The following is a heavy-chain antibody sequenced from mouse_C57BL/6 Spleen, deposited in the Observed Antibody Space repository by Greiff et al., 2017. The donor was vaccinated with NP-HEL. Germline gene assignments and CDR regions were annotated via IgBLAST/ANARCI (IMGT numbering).Heavy chain of an antibody. CDR3: ARRDYYGSYYFDY. J-gene: IGHJ2*01. D-gene: IGHD1-1*01. CDR2: FHPYNDDT. CDR1: GYTFTTYP. Sequence: QVQLQQSGAELVKPGASVKMSCKASGYTFTTYPIEWMKQNHGKSLEWIGNFHPYNDDTKYNEKFKGKATLTVEKSSSTAYMQLSSLTSEDSAVYYCARRDYYGSYYFDYWGQGTTLTVSS. V-gene: IGHV1-47*01.